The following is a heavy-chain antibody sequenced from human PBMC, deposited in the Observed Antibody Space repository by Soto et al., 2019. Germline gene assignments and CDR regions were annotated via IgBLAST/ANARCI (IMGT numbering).Heavy chain of an antibody. CDR2: FDPEDGET. Sequence: VASVKVSCKVSGYTLTELSMHWVRQAPGKGLEWMGGFDPEDGETIYAQKFQGRVTMTEDTSTDTAYMELSSLRSEDTAVYYCATAHVGMATINLSNDAFDIWGQGTMVTVSS. D-gene: IGHD5-12*01. CDR1: GYTLTELS. J-gene: IGHJ3*02. CDR3: ATAHVGMATINLSNDAFDI. V-gene: IGHV1-24*01.